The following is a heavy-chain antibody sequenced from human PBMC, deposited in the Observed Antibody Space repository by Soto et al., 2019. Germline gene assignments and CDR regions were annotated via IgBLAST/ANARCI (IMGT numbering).Heavy chain of an antibody. CDR3: AMVDVYVTPSPQDV. CDR2: ISAYNGDT. J-gene: IGHJ6*02. Sequence: ASVKVSCKASHFRFTYYGISWVHQSPGQGLEWMGWISAYNGDTHYEQKFQGRLTMSLDTSTSTAYMELRSLRSNDTAVYYCAMVDVYVTPSPQDVWGQGTTVTVSS. D-gene: IGHD3-16*01. V-gene: IGHV1-18*01. CDR1: HFRFTYYG.